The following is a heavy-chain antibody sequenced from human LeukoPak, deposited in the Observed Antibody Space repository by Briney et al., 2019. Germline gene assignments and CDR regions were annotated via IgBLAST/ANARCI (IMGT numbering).Heavy chain of an antibody. CDR1: GFTFSSYA. D-gene: IGHD2-15*01. V-gene: IGHV3-23*01. CDR3: AKSPLVVVAELYYFDY. J-gene: IGHJ4*02. CDR2: ISGSGGST. Sequence: HPGGSLRLSCAASGFTFSSYAMSWVRQAPGKGLEWVSAISGSGGSTYYADSVKGRSTISRDNSKNTLYLQMNSLRAEDTAVYYCAKSPLVVVAELYYFDYWGQGTLVTVSS.